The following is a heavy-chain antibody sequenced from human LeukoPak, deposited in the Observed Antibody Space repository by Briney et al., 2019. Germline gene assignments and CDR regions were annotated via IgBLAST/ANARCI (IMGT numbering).Heavy chain of an antibody. D-gene: IGHD6-13*01. CDR1: GFTVSSNY. Sequence: PGGSLRLSCAASGFTVSSNYMSWVRQAPGKGLEWVSVIYSGGSTYYADSVKGRFTISRHNSKNTLYLQMNSLRAEDTVVYYCARDLRIAAAATKGGSNYYYYYGMDVWGQGTTVTVSS. CDR2: IYSGGST. CDR3: ARDLRIAAAATKGGSNYYYYYGMDV. V-gene: IGHV3-53*04. J-gene: IGHJ6*02.